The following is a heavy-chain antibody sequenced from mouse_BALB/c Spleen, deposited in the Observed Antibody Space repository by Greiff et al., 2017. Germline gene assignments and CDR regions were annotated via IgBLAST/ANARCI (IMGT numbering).Heavy chain of an antibody. V-gene: IGHV1-77*01. CDR1: GYTFTDYV. Sequence: VQLQQSGPELVKPGASVKMSSKASGYTFTDYVISWVKQRTGQGLEWIGEIYPGSGSTYYNEKFKGKATLTADKSSNTAYMQLSSLTSEDSAVYFCATTEAWFAYWGQGTLVTVSA. CDR2: IYPGSGST. J-gene: IGHJ3*01. CDR3: ATTEAWFAY. D-gene: IGHD1-1*01.